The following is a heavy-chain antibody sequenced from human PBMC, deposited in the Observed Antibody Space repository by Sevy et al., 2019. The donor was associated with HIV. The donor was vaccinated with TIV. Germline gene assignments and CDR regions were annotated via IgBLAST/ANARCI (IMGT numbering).Heavy chain of an antibody. V-gene: IGHV3-33*01. J-gene: IGHJ6*02. Sequence: GGSLRLSCAASGFTFSSYGMHWVRQAPGKGLEWVAVIWYDGSNKYYADSVKGRFTISRDNSKNTLYLQMNSLRAEDTAGYYCARESSIVVVTVHHSRSYGMDVWGQGTTVTVSS. CDR1: GFTFSSYG. CDR2: IWYDGSNK. CDR3: ARESSIVVVTVHHSRSYGMDV. D-gene: IGHD2-21*02.